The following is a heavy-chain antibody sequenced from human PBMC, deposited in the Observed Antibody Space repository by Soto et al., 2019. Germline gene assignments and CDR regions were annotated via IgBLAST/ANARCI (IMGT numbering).Heavy chain of an antibody. D-gene: IGHD3-22*01. V-gene: IGHV4-31*02. CDR2: IYYSGST. CDR1: GGSISSCGYY. J-gene: IGHJ4*02. CDR3: AASLFYDSSGYVT. Sequence: SETLSLTCTVSGGSISSCGYYWSWIRQHPGKGLEWIGYIYYSGSTYYNPSLKSRVTISVDTSKNQFSLKLSSVTAADTAVYYCAASLFYDSSGYVTWGQGTLVTVSS.